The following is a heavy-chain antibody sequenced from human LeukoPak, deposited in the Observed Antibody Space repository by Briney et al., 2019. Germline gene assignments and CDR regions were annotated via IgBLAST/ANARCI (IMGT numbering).Heavy chain of an antibody. CDR2: ISSSSSYI. V-gene: IGHV3-21*01. CDR1: GFTFSSYS. Sequence: GGSLRLSCAASGFTFSSYSMNWVRQAPGKGLEWVSSISSSSSYIYYADSVKGRFTISRDNAKNSLYLQMNSLRAEDTAVYYCARDGYIVLMVYAGLGYFDYWGQGTLVTVSS. D-gene: IGHD2-8*01. J-gene: IGHJ4*02. CDR3: ARDGYIVLMVYAGLGYFDY.